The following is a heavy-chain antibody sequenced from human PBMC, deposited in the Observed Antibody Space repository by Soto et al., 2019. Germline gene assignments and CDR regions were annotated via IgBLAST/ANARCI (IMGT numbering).Heavy chain of an antibody. CDR2: IYYSGST. V-gene: IGHV4-39*01. D-gene: IGHD2-8*01. CDR1: GGSISSSSYY. Sequence: KPSETLSLTCTVSGGSISSSSYYWGWIRQPPGKGLEWIGSIYYSGSTYYNPSLKSRVTISVDTSKNQFSLKLSSVTAADTAVYYCARQWSDYWGQGTLVTVSS. CDR3: ARQWSDY. J-gene: IGHJ4*02.